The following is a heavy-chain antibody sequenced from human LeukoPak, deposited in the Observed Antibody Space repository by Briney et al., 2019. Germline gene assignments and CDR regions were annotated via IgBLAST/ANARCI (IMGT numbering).Heavy chain of an antibody. D-gene: IGHD3-22*01. J-gene: IGHJ4*02. CDR3: ATGLAYYYDSSGYYPLRY. Sequence: GGSLRPSCAASGFTFSSYWMHWVRQAPGKGLVWVSRINSDGSSTSYADSVKGRFTISRDNAKNTLYLQMNSLRAEDTAVYYCATGLAYYYDSSGYYPLRYWGQGTLVTVSS. V-gene: IGHV3-74*01. CDR2: INSDGSST. CDR1: GFTFSSYW.